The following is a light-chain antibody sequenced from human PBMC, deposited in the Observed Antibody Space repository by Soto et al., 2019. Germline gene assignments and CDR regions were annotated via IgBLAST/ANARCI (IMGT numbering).Light chain of an antibody. CDR2: GAS. CDR3: QQYNNWPPGGT. CDR1: QSVSSN. J-gene: IGKJ1*01. Sequence: EIVMTQSPATLYVSPGERATLSCRASQSVSSNLAWYQQKPGQAPRLLIYGASTRATGIPARFSGSGSGTEFTLTISSLQSEDFAVYYYQQYNNWPPGGTFGQGTKVEIK. V-gene: IGKV3-15*01.